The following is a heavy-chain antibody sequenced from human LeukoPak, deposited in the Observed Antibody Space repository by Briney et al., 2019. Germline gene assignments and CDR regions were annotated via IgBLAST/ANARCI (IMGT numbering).Heavy chain of an antibody. CDR1: GYSISSGYY. V-gene: IGHV4-38-2*01. J-gene: IGHJ1*01. D-gene: IGHD1-26*01. CDR2: IYHSGST. CDR3: AVLVGATQH. Sequence: SETLSLTCAVSGYSISSGYYWGWIRQPPGKGLEWIGSIYHSGSTYYNPSLKSRVTISVDTSKNQFSLMLSSVTAADTVVYYCAVLVGATQHWGQGTLVTVSS.